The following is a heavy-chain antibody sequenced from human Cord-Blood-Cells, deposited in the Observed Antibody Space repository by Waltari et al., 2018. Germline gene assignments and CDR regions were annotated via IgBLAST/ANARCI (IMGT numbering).Heavy chain of an antibody. CDR2: IIPIFGTA. J-gene: IGHJ4*02. CDR1: GGTFSSYA. D-gene: IGHD3-3*01. CDR3: ARVANYDFWSGYYYFDY. Sequence: QVQLVQSGAEVKKPGSSVKVSCKASGGTFSSYAISWVRQAPGQGLAWMGGIIPIFGTANYAQKFQGRVTITADESTSTAYMELSSLRSEDTAVYYCARVANYDFWSGYYYFDYWGQGTLVTVSS. V-gene: IGHV1-69*01.